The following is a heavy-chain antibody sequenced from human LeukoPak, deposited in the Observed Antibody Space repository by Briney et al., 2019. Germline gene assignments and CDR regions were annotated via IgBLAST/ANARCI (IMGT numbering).Heavy chain of an antibody. Sequence: ASVKVSCKASGGTFRSYTISWVRQAPGQGLEWMGRIIPILGIANYAQKFQGRVTITADKSTSTAYMELSSLRSEDTAVYYCARAPSDYYDSSGYGWFDPWGQGTLVTVSS. J-gene: IGHJ5*02. CDR2: IIPILGIA. CDR1: GGTFRSYT. V-gene: IGHV1-69*02. CDR3: ARAPSDYYDSSGYGWFDP. D-gene: IGHD3-22*01.